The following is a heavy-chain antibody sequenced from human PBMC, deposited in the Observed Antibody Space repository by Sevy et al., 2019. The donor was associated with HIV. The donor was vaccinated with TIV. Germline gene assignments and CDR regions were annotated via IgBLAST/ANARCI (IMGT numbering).Heavy chain of an antibody. Sequence: ASVKVSCKASGYTFTIYGISWVRQAPGQGLEWMGWISAYSGNTNYAQNLQGRVTMTTDTSTTTAYMELRSLRFDDTAVYYCARTSSYGSGNYFDYWGQGTLVTVSS. D-gene: IGHD3-10*01. CDR2: ISAYSGNT. V-gene: IGHV1-18*01. J-gene: IGHJ4*02. CDR1: GYTFTIYG. CDR3: ARTSSYGSGNYFDY.